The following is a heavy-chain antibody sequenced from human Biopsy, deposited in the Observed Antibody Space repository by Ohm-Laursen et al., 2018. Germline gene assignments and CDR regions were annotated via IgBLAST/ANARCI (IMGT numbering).Heavy chain of an antibody. CDR3: ARAPPLIRGVVESWFDP. D-gene: IGHD3-10*01. CDR1: GGYISHYY. Sequence: PSDTLSLTCTVSGGYISHYYWTWIRQPAGQGLEWIGRIYITGETDYNPSLKSRVTMSVDSSKKQFSLKLKSVTAADTAINYCARAPPLIRGVVESWFDPWGQGILVTVSS. CDR2: IYITGET. V-gene: IGHV4-4*07. J-gene: IGHJ5*02.